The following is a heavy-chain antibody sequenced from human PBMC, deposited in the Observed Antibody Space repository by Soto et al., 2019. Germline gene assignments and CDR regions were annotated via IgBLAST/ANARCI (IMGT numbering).Heavy chain of an antibody. Sequence: GGSLRLSCAASGFTFSDYYMSWIRQAPGKGLEWVSYISSSGSTIYYADSVKGRFTISRDNAKNSLYLQMNSLRAEDTAVYYCARYVVVPAAMGGVYYYYGMDVCGQGTTVTVSS. CDR3: ARYVVVPAAMGGVYYYYGMDV. D-gene: IGHD2-2*01. CDR2: ISSSGSTI. CDR1: GFTFSDYY. J-gene: IGHJ6*02. V-gene: IGHV3-11*01.